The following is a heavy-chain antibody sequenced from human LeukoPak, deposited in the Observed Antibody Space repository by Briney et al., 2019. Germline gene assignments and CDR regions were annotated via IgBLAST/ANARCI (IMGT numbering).Heavy chain of an antibody. CDR3: ARDLYCSGGSCYSDFYYYGMDV. CDR2: IWYDGSNK. J-gene: IGHJ6*02. Sequence: PGGSLRLSCAASGFTFSSYGMHWVRQAPGKGLEWVVVIWYDGSNKYYADSVKGRFTISRDNSKNTLYLQMNSLRAEDTAVYYCARDLYCSGGSCYSDFYYYGMDVWGQGTTVTVSS. CDR1: GFTFSSYG. V-gene: IGHV3-33*01. D-gene: IGHD2-15*01.